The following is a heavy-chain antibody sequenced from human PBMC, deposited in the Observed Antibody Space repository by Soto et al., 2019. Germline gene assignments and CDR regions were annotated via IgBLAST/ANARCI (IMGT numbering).Heavy chain of an antibody. J-gene: IGHJ4*02. CDR1: DGSISSYY. D-gene: IGHD2-15*01. Sequence: PSETLSLTCTVSDGSISSYYWTWIRQPPGKGLEWIGYIYYSGSINYNPSLTSRLTISVDTSKNQFSLKLSSVTAADTAVYYCARLRGNCSGGSCYPDYWGQGTLVTVS. CDR3: ARLRGNCSGGSCYPDY. CDR2: IYYSGSI. V-gene: IGHV4-59*01.